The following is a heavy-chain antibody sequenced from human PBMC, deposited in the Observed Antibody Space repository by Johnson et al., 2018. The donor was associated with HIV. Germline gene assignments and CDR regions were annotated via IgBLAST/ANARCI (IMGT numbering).Heavy chain of an antibody. V-gene: IGHV3-66*02. CDR3: AKERTAMVTPFDA. D-gene: IGHD5-18*01. CDR1: GFTFSTNW. Sequence: EQLVESGGDLVQPGGSLRLSCVGSGFTFSTNWMHWVRQAPGKGLEWVSVIYSGGGTYYADSVKGRFTISRDNTENTLNLQMISLRVEDTAVYYCAKERTAMVTPFDAWGQGTRVTVSS. CDR2: IYSGGGT. J-gene: IGHJ3*01.